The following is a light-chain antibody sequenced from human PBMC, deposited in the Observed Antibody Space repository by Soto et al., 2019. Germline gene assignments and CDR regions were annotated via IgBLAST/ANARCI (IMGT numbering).Light chain of an antibody. CDR2: NND. J-gene: IGLJ3*02. CDR3: AAWDDSLSGRV. CDR1: GSNIGPNY. Sequence: QSVLTQPPSASGTPGQRVTMSCSGSGSNIGPNYVYWFQQFPGTAPKLLIYNNDQRPSGVPDRLSGSKSGTSASLDISGLRSEDEADYYCAAWDDSLSGRVFGGGTKL. V-gene: IGLV1-47*02.